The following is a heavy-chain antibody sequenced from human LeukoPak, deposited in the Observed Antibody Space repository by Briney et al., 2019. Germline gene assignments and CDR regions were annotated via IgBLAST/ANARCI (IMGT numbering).Heavy chain of an antibody. CDR2: ISSSSSYI. J-gene: IGHJ3*02. D-gene: IGHD2-15*01. CDR3: AREYCSGGSCYSDAFDI. Sequence: GGSLRLSCAASGFTFSSYNINWVRQAPGKGLEWVSSISSSSSYIYYADSVKGRFTISRDNAKISLFLQMNSLRAEDTAVYYCAREYCSGGSCYSDAFDIWGQGTMVTVSS. CDR1: GFTFSSYN. V-gene: IGHV3-21*01.